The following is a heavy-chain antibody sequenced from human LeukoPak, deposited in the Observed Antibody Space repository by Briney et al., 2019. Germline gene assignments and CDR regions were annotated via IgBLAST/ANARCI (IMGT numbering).Heavy chain of an antibody. CDR2: ISSGGGTT. CDR3: AKMFGYSSSHIDS. J-gene: IGHJ4*02. Sequence: GGSMRLSCAASGFPFNSYARTWDRQAPGKGLEWVSGISSGGGTTYYADSVKGRFTISGDNSKSTLYLLMNSLRAEDTAVYYCAKMFGYSSSHIDSWGQGTLVTVSS. V-gene: IGHV3-23*01. D-gene: IGHD6-13*01. CDR1: GFPFNSYA.